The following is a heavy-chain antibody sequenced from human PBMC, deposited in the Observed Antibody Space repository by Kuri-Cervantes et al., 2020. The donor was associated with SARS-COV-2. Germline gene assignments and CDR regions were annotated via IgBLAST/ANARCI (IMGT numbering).Heavy chain of an antibody. V-gene: IGHV3-48*03. D-gene: IGHD2-15*01. CDR2: ISSSGSTI. CDR1: GFNFSSYE. Sequence: LSLTCVASGFNFSSYEMNWVRQAPGRGLEWVSYISSSGSTIYYADSVKGRFTISRDNAKNSLYLQMSSLRVEETAVYYCTRMSSGGSPDYWGQGTLVTVSS. J-gene: IGHJ4*02. CDR3: TRMSSGGSPDY.